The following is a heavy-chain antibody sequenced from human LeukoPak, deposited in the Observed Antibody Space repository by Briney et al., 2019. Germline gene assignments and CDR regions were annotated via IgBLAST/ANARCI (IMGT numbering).Heavy chain of an antibody. Sequence: AGGSLRLSCAASGFTLSSYSMNWVRQAPGKGLKWVSSISSSSSYIYYADSVKGRFTISRDNAKNSLYLQMNSLRAEDTAVYYCARVAGYYDSSGYPYYFDYWGQGTLVTVSS. D-gene: IGHD3-22*01. CDR3: ARVAGYYDSSGYPYYFDY. V-gene: IGHV3-21*01. CDR1: GFTLSSYS. J-gene: IGHJ4*02. CDR2: ISSSSSYI.